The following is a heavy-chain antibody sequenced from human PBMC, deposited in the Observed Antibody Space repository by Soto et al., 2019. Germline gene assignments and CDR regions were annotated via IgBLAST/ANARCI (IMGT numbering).Heavy chain of an antibody. D-gene: IGHD6-13*01. Sequence: GASVKVSCKASGYTFTSYDINWVRQATGQGLEWMGWMNPYSGNTGYAQKFQGRVTMTRNTSISTAYMELSSLRSEDPAVYYCASHLGSCSWSYYYYGMDVCRQRPTVTVSS. V-gene: IGHV1-8*01. CDR3: ASHLGSCSWSYYYYGMDV. J-gene: IGHJ6*02. CDR1: GYTFTSYD. CDR2: MNPYSGNT.